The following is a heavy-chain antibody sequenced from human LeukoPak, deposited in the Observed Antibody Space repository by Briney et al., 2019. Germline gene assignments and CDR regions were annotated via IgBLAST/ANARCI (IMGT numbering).Heavy chain of an antibody. CDR2: ISYDGGNK. D-gene: IGHD3-10*01. CDR1: GFTFSSYG. CDR3: AKDIGGTYFDY. V-gene: IGHV3-30*18. Sequence: QPGRSLRLSRAASGFTFSSYGMHWVRQAPGKGLEWVAVISYDGGNKYYTDSVKGRFTISRDNSQNTLYLQMNSLRVEDTAVYYCAKDIGGTYFDYWGQGTLVTVSS. J-gene: IGHJ4*02.